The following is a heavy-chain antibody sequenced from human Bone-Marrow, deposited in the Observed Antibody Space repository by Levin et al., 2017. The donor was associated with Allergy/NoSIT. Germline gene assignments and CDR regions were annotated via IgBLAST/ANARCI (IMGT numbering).Heavy chain of an antibody. CDR3: ARDLPIRPGGIVVVPAAIRDYGMDV. CDR1: GFTFSSYS. J-gene: IGHJ6*02. Sequence: PGGSLRLSCAASGFTFSSYSMNWVRQAPGKGLEWVSSISSSSSYIYYADSVKGRFTISRDNAKNSLYLQMNSLRAEDTAVYYCARDLPIRPGGIVVVPAAIRDYGMDVWGQGTTVTVSS. V-gene: IGHV3-21*01. CDR2: ISSSSSYI. D-gene: IGHD2-2*01.